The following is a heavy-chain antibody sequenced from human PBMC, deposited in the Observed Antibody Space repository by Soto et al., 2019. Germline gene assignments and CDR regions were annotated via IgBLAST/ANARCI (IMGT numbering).Heavy chain of an antibody. V-gene: IGHV1-18*01. CDR2: ISGYNGDT. J-gene: IGHJ6*02. CDR3: AKKGQPPYYYYGMDV. Sequence: QGQLVQSGPEVKKPGASVKVSCQASGYTFSRYGISWVRQAPGQGLEWMGWISGYNGDTKYAQKVQGRVTMTIDTSKYTAYMELRSLTSDDTAIYYCAKKGQPPYYYYGMDVWGQGTTVTVSS. CDR1: GYTFSRYG.